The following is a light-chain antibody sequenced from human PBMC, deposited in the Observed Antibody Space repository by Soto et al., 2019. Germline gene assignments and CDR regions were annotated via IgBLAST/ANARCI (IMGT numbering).Light chain of an antibody. CDR3: QSYDSSLTVV. J-gene: IGLJ2*01. Sequence: QSVLTQPPSVSGAPGQRVTISCTGSSSNIGAGYDVHWYQQVPGTAPKLLIYGNINRPSGVPDRFSGSKSGTSASLAITGLQADDEADYYCQSYDSSLTVVFGGGTKPTVL. CDR2: GNI. CDR1: SSNIGAGYD. V-gene: IGLV1-40*01.